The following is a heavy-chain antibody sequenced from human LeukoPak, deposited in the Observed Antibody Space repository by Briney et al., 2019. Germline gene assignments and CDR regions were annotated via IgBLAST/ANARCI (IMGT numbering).Heavy chain of an antibody. Sequence: GGSLRLSSAASGFTFSRYWMHWVRQAPGKGLVWVSRINGDGSTTSYADSVKGGFTISRDNAKNTLYLQMNSLRAEDTVPYYCATGNYYDSRGYYTFGHWGQGTLVTVSS. CDR1: GFTFSRYW. CDR2: INGDGSTT. V-gene: IGHV3-74*01. CDR3: ATGNYYDSRGYYTFGH. J-gene: IGHJ1*01. D-gene: IGHD3-22*01.